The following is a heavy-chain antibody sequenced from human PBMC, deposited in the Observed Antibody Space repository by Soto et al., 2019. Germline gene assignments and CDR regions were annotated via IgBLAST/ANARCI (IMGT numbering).Heavy chain of an antibody. Sequence: PSETLSLTCTVSGASISYYFWSWIRQSPGRGLEWIGYLDYSGSTNYNPSLKSRVIISADTSKNQFSLKLNSVTAADTAVYYCAKNRDNYFAKWGQGKLVTVSS. CDR2: LDYSGST. V-gene: IGHV4-59*01. CDR1: GASISYYF. CDR3: AKNRDNYFAK. J-gene: IGHJ4*02.